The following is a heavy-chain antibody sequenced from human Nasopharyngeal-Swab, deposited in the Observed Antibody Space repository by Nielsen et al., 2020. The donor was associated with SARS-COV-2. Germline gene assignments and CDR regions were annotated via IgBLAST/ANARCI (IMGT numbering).Heavy chain of an antibody. CDR2: ISSSGSTI. CDR1: GFTFSDYY. CDR3: ARDWIAQAFDI. Sequence: GESLKIPRAASGFTFSDYYMSWIRQAPGKGLEGVSYISSSGSTIYYADCVKGRLTISRDNAKNSLYLQMNSLRAEDTAVYYCARDWIAQAFDIWGQGTMVTVSS. V-gene: IGHV3-11*04. J-gene: IGHJ3*02. D-gene: IGHD2-2*03.